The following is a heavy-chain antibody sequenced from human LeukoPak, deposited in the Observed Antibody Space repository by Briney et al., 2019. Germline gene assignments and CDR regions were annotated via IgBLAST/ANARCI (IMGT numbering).Heavy chain of an antibody. CDR1: GFTVSSNY. CDR2: LYSGGST. CDR3: AREPLTGYYFDY. J-gene: IGHJ4*02. Sequence: GGSLRLSCAASGFTVSSNYMSWVRKAPGKGLEWVSILYSGGSTYYADSVKGRFTVSRDNSKNTLSLQMNSLRAEDTAVYYCAREPLTGYYFDYWGQGTLVTVSS. D-gene: IGHD1-14*01. V-gene: IGHV3-66*01.